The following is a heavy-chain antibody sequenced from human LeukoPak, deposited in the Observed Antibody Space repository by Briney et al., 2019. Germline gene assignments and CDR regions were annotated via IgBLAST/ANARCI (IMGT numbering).Heavy chain of an antibody. CDR2: IYTTGST. Sequence: SETLSLTCTVSGGSISSYYWTWIRQPAGKGLEWIGRIYTTGSTDYNPSLNSRVTMSVDTSKNQFSLKLSSVTAADTAVYYCARRIAVAGKAGFDYWGQGTLVTVSS. D-gene: IGHD6-19*01. J-gene: IGHJ4*02. CDR3: ARRIAVAGKAGFDY. CDR1: GGSISSYY. V-gene: IGHV4-4*07.